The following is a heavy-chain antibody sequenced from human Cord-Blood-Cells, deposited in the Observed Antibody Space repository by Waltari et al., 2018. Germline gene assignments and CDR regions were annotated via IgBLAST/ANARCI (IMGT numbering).Heavy chain of an antibody. J-gene: IGHJ5*02. D-gene: IGHD2-2*01. Sequence: QVQLQESGPGLVKPSETLSLTCTVSGGSISSYYWSWIRKPQGKGLEWIGYIYYSGSTNYNPSLKSRVTISVDTSKNQFSLKLSSVTAADTAVYYCARLVGCSSTSCYFWFDPWGQGTLVTVSS. V-gene: IGHV4-59*01. CDR3: ARLVGCSSTSCYFWFDP. CDR1: GGSISSYY. CDR2: IYYSGST.